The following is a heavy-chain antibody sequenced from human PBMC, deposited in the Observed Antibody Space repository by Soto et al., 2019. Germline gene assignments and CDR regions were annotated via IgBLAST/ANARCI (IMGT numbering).Heavy chain of an antibody. CDR2: IYWDDDK. J-gene: IGHJ4*02. V-gene: IGHV2-5*02. D-gene: IGHD4-17*01. CDR1: GFSLSTSGVG. Sequence: QITLKESGPTLVKPTQTLTLTCTFSGFSLSTSGVGVGWIRQPPGKALEWLALIYWDDDKRYSPSLKSRLTITKDPSKNQVVLTMTTMDPVDTATYYCAHTPEHYGDPYFDYWGQGTLVTVSS. CDR3: AHTPEHYGDPYFDY.